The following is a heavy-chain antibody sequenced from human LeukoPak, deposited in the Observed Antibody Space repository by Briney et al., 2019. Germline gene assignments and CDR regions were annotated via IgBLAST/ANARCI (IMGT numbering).Heavy chain of an antibody. CDR2: IYPGDSDT. Sequence: GESLKISFEGSGYSFNNYWIVWVRQMPGEGLEWMGIIYPGDSDTRYSPSFQGLVTISVDKSISTAYLQWSSLEASDTAMYYCARRLTTATFDYWGQGTLVTVSS. V-gene: IGHV5-51*01. CDR3: ARRLTTATFDY. J-gene: IGHJ4*02. D-gene: IGHD4-11*01. CDR1: GYSFNNYW.